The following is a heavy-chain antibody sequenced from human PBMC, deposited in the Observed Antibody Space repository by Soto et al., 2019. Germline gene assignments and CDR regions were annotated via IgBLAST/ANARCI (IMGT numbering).Heavy chain of an antibody. CDR2: ISSSSYT. V-gene: IGHV3-11*06. CDR1: GFTFSDYY. Sequence: GGSLRLSCAASGFTFSDYYMSWIRQAPGKGLEWVSYISSSSYTNYADSVKGRFTISRDNAKNSLYLQMNSLRAEDTAVYYCARDGLPEDPYYYDSSGYCGYWGQGTLVTVSS. J-gene: IGHJ4*02. D-gene: IGHD3-22*01. CDR3: ARDGLPEDPYYYDSSGYCGY.